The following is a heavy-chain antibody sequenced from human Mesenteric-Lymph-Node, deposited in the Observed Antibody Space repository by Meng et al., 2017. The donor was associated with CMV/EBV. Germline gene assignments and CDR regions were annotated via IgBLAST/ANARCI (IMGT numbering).Heavy chain of an antibody. CDR1: GGSFSGYY. J-gene: IGHJ6*02. D-gene: IGHD3-3*01. CDR2: INHSGST. CDR3: ARHVDFWSGYYTYYYGMDV. Sequence: GSLRLSCAVYGGSFSGYYWSWIRQPPGKGLEWIGEINHSGSTNYNPSLKSRVTISVDTSKNQFSLKLTSVTAADTAVYYCARHVDFWSGYYTYYYGMDVWGQGTTVTVSS. V-gene: IGHV4-34*01.